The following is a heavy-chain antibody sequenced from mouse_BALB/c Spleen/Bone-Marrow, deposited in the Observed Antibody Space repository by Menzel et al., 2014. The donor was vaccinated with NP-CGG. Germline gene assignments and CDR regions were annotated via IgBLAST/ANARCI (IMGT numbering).Heavy chain of an antibody. D-gene: IGHD2-3*01. Sequence: EVRLVESGAELVKPGASVKLSCTASGFNIKDTHMHWVKQRPEQGLEWIGRIDPANGNTKYDPKFQGKATITADTSSNTAYLQLSSLTSEDTAVYYCARWLLPYGLDYWGQGTSVTVSS. CDR3: ARWLLPYGLDY. V-gene: IGHV14-3*02. CDR1: GFNIKDTH. CDR2: IDPANGNT. J-gene: IGHJ4*01.